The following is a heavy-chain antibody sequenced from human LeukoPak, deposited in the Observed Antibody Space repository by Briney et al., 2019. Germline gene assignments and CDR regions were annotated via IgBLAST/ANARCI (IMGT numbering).Heavy chain of an antibody. V-gene: IGHV3-43*02. CDR3: AKDLRQWSVLGMGYFDY. CDR1: GFTFDDYA. CDR2: ISGDGGST. Sequence: GGSLRLSCAASGFTFDDYAMHWVRQAPGKGLEWVSLISGDGGSTYYADSVKGRFTISRDNSKNSLYLQMNSLRTEDTALYYCAKDLRQWSVLGMGYFDYWGQGTLVTVSS. D-gene: IGHD6-19*01. J-gene: IGHJ4*02.